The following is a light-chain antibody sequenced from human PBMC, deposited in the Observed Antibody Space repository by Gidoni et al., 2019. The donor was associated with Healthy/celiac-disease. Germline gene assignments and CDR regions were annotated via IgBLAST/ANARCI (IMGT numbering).Light chain of an antibody. CDR3: QQYESDSRT. CDR2: KAS. V-gene: IGKV1-5*03. Sequence: DIQMTPSPSTLSASVGDRVTITCRASQNIYIWLSWYQQKPGKAPKLLIYKASSLANGVPSSFSGSGSGTEFTLTISSLQPDDFATYYCQQYESDSRTFGQGTKVEIK. J-gene: IGKJ1*01. CDR1: QNIYIW.